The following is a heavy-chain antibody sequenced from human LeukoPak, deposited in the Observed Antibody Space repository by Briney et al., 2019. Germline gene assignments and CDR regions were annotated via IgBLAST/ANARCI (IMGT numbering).Heavy chain of an antibody. CDR1: GYTFRNYY. V-gene: IGHV1-18*04. J-gene: IGHJ6*02. CDR3: ARDYGDYAMDV. Sequence: APVKVSCKVSGYTFRNYYMHWVRQAPGQGLEWMGWISAYNGNTNYAQKLQGRVTMTTDTSTSTAYMELRSLRSDDTAVYYCARDYGDYAMDVWGQGTTVTVSS. D-gene: IGHD4-17*01. CDR2: ISAYNGNT.